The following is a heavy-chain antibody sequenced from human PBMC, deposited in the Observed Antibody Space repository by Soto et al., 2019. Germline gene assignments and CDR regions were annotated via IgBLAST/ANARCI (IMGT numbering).Heavy chain of an antibody. D-gene: IGHD2-2*01. CDR2: IRYDGSNK. CDR1: GFTFSSYG. J-gene: IGHJ4*02. Sequence: QVQLVESGGGVVQPGRSLRLSCAASGFTFSSYGMHWVRQAPGKGLEWVAVIRYDGSNKYYADSVKGRFTISRDNSKNTLSMQSNSLSAEDTAVYYWARELALPDCSSTSCYAWNFDYWGQGTLVTVAS. V-gene: IGHV3-33*01. CDR3: ARELALPDCSSTSCYAWNFDY.